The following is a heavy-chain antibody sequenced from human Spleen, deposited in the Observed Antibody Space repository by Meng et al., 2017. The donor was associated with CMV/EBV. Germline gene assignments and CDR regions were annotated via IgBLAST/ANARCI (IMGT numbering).Heavy chain of an antibody. CDR2: IKQDGSEK. CDR3: ARDRYYGSGKSMDV. CDR1: GFTFSSYW. D-gene: IGHD3-10*01. J-gene: IGHJ6*02. Sequence: GGSLKISCAASGFTFSSYWMSWVRQAPGKGLEWVANIKQDGSEKYYVDSVKGRFTISRDNAKNSLYLQMNSLRAEDTAVYYCARDRYYGSGKSMDVWGQGTTVTVSS. V-gene: IGHV3-7*01.